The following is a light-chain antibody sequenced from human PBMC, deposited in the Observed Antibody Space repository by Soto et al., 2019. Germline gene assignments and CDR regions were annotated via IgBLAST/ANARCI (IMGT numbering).Light chain of an antibody. CDR3: QQSDSTPYT. CDR2: DAS. Sequence: DIQMTQSPGARSSSVGGVCTITCRSSQTISTYLNWYQQKPGKAPRLLIYDASSLLSGVPSRFSGSGSGTDFTLTIASPQPEDFSTYYCQQSDSTPYTFGQGTKVDIK. V-gene: IGKV1-39*01. CDR1: QTISTY. J-gene: IGKJ2*01.